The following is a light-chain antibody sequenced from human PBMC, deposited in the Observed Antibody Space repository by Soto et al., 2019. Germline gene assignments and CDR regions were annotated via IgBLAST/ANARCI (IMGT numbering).Light chain of an antibody. CDR3: QHYNSYSEA. CDR1: QRISSW. CDR2: KAS. J-gene: IGKJ1*01. Sequence: DIQMTQSPSTLSASVGGRGTITCRASQRISSWLAWYQQKAGKAPNLLIYKASRLESGVPSRFSGSGSGTEFTLTISSLQPDDFATYYCQHYNSYSEACGQGTKGDIK. V-gene: IGKV1-5*03.